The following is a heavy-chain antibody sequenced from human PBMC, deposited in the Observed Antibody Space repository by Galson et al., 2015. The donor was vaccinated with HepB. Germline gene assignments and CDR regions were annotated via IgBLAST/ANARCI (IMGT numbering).Heavy chain of an antibody. CDR3: AKDVEVTTTPFYDY. Sequence: SLRLSCAASGFTFSSYAMSWVRQAPGKGLEWVSAISGSGGSTYYADSVKGRFTISRDNSKNTLYLQMNSLRAEDTAVYYCAKDVEVTTTPFYDYWGQGTLVTVSS. CDR2: ISGSGGST. V-gene: IGHV3-23*01. D-gene: IGHD4-11*01. J-gene: IGHJ4*02. CDR1: GFTFSSYA.